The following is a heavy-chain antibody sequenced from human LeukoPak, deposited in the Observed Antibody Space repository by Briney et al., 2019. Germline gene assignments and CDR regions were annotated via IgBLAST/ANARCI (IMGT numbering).Heavy chain of an antibody. J-gene: IGHJ3*02. V-gene: IGHV3-21*01. CDR2: ISSSSSYI. Sequence: PGGSLRLSCAASGFTFGSYSMNWVRQAPGKGLEWVSSISSSSSYIYYADSVKGRFTISRDNAKNSLYLQMNSLRAEDTAVYYCASGSERGYCSSTSCREDAFDIWGQGTMVTVSS. CDR3: ASGSERGYCSSTSCREDAFDI. D-gene: IGHD2-2*01. CDR1: GFTFGSYS.